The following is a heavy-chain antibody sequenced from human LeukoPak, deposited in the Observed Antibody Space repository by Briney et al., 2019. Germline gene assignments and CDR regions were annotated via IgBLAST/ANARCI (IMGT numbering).Heavy chain of an antibody. CDR3: AGGGYCSGGSCFGYLDY. CDR2: ISAYNGNT. D-gene: IGHD2-15*01. V-gene: IGHV1-18*01. J-gene: IGHJ4*02. CDR1: GYTFTSYG. Sequence: VASVKVSCKTSGYTFTSYGISWVRQAPGQGLEWMGWISAYNGNTNYAQKLQGRVTMTTDTSTSTAYMELRSLRSDDAAVYYCAGGGYCSGGSCFGYLDYWGQGTLVTVSS.